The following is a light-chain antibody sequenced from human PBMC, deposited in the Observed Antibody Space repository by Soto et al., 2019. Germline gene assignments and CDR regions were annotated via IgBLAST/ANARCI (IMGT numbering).Light chain of an antibody. CDR1: QSISSY. CDR3: QQSYSTPIT. J-gene: IGKJ5*01. V-gene: IGKV1-39*01. Sequence: DIQMTQSPSALSASVGDRVTITCRASQSISSYLNWYQQKPGEAPKLLIYAASSLQSGVPSRFSGSGSGTDLTLTISSLQPEDFATYYCQQSYSTPITFGQGTRLEIK. CDR2: AAS.